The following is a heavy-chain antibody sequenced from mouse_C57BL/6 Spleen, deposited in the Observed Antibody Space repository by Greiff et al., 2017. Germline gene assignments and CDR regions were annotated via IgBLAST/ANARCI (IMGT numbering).Heavy chain of an antibody. J-gene: IGHJ3*01. V-gene: IGHV1-78*01. D-gene: IGHD2-5*01. CDR3: ARVYYSNYLAY. CDR1: GYTFTDHT. CDR2: IYPRDGST. Sequence: QVQLQQPDAELVKPGASVKISCKVSGYTFTDHTIHWMKQRPEQGLEWIVDIYPRDGSTMYNEKFKGKATLTANKSSSTAYMQHNCLTSEDSAVCFCARVYYSNYLAYWGHGALVTVAA.